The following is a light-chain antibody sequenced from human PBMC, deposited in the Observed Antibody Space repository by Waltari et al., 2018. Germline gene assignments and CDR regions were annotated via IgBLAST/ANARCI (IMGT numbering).Light chain of an antibody. CDR1: QSVNRA. Sequence: EIVLTQSPATLSLSPGERVTLPCRASQSVNRALAWYQQKPGQAPRLLIYDASNRATGIPARFRGSGSGTDFTLTISSLEAEDFGVYYCQRRSNWRITLGQGTRQEMK. J-gene: IGKJ5*01. V-gene: IGKV3-11*01. CDR3: QRRSNWRIT. CDR2: DAS.